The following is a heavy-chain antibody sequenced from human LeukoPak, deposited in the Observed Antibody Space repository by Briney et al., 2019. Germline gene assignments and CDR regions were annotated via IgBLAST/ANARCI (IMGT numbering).Heavy chain of an antibody. Sequence: PGGSLRLSCAASGFTFSSYGMSWVRQAPGKGLEWVSAISGSGGSTYYADSVKGRFTISRDNSKNTLYLQMNSLRAEDTAVYYCATNTIVRGSRYYFDYWGQGTLVTVSS. J-gene: IGHJ4*02. CDR2: ISGSGGST. D-gene: IGHD3-10*02. CDR1: GFTFSSYG. CDR3: ATNTIVRGSRYYFDY. V-gene: IGHV3-23*01.